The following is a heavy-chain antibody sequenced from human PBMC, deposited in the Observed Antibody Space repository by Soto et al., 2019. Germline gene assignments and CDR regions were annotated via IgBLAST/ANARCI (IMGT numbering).Heavy chain of an antibody. J-gene: IGHJ4*02. CDR2: ISAYNGNT. CDR1: GYTFTSYG. Sequence: QVQLVQSGAEVKKPGASVKVSCKASGYTFTSYGISWVRQAPGQGLEWMGWISAYNGNTNYAQKLQGRVTMTTDTSTSTAYRELRSLRSDDTAVYYCARDWGGLKWELLFDYWGQGTLVTVSS. CDR3: ARDWGGLKWELLFDY. D-gene: IGHD1-26*01. V-gene: IGHV1-18*01.